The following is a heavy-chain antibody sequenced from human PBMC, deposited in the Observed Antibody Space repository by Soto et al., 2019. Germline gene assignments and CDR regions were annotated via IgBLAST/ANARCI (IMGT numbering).Heavy chain of an antibody. J-gene: IGHJ5*02. D-gene: IGHD6-13*01. CDR2: INAGNGNT. V-gene: IGHV1-3*01. CDR3: ARVMPPGMAAAGTWGRLPFGWFDP. Sequence: ASVKVSCTASGYTFTSYAMHWVRQAPGQRLEWMGWINAGNGNTKYSQKFQGRVTITRDTSASTAYMELSSLRSEDTAVYYCARVMPPGMAAAGTWGRLPFGWFDPWGQGTLVTVSS. CDR1: GYTFTSYA.